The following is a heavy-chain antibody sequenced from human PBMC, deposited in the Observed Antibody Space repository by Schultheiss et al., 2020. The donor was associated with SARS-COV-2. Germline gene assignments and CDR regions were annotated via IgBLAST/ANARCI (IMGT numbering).Heavy chain of an antibody. CDR2: INHSGST. V-gene: IGHV4-39*07. J-gene: IGHJ3*02. Sequence: SETLSLTCTVSGGSISSSSYYWGWIRQPPGKGLEWIGEINHSGSTNYNPSLKSRVTISVDTSKNQFSLQLNSVTPEDTAVYYCVRDASMGLDALDIWGQGTRVTVSS. CDR3: VRDASMGLDALDI. CDR1: GGSISSSSYY. D-gene: IGHD3-16*01.